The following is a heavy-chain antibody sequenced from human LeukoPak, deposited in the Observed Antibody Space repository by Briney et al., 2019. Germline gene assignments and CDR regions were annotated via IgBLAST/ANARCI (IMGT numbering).Heavy chain of an antibody. J-gene: IGHJ6*03. CDR3: ARDHGYYYYYMDV. V-gene: IGHV3-20*04. Sequence: GGSLRLSCAASGFTFDDYGMSWVRQAPGKGLEWVSGINWNGGSTGYADSVKGRFTISRDNAKNSLYLQMNSLRAEDTAVYYCARDHGYYYYYMDVWGKGTTVTVSS. CDR1: GFTFDDYG. CDR2: INWNGGST.